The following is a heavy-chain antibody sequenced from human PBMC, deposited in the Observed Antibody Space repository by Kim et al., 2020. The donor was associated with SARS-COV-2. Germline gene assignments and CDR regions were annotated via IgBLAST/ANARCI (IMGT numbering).Heavy chain of an antibody. CDR1: GGSISSGSYY. CDR3: ARESPGVSSGYPIMGRNWFEP. J-gene: IGHJ5*02. CDR2: IYTSGST. V-gene: IGHV4-61*02. Sequence: TLSLTCTVSGGSISSGSYYWSWIRQPAGKGLEWIGRIYTSGSTNYNPSLKSRVTISVDTSKNQFSLKLSSVTAADTAVYYCARESPGVSSGYPIMGRNWFEPSGQGTLVTGSS. D-gene: IGHD3-22*01.